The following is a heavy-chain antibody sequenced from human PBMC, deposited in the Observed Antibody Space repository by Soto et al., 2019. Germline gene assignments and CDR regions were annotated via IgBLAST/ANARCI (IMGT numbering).Heavy chain of an antibody. CDR3: ARDRALIFWFGESSWFDP. D-gene: IGHD3-10*01. V-gene: IGHV1-46*01. Sequence: ASVKVSCKASGYTFTSYYMHWVRQAPGQGLEWVGIINPSGGSTSYAQKFQGRVTMTRDTSTSTVYMELSSLRSEDTAVYYCARDRALIFWFGESSWFDPWGQGTLVTVSS. J-gene: IGHJ5*02. CDR1: GYTFTSYY. CDR2: INPSGGST.